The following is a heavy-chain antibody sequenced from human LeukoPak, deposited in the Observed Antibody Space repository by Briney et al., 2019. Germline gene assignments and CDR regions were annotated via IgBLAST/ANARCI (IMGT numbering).Heavy chain of an antibody. D-gene: IGHD3-22*01. J-gene: IGHJ4*02. CDR1: GFTFSSYS. CDR2: ISSSSSTI. Sequence: GGSLRLSCAASGFTFSSYSMNWVRQAPGKGLEWVSYISSSSSTIYYADSVKGRFTISRDNAKNSLYLQMNSLRAEDTAVYYCARNNYYDSSGYPHDYWGQGTLVTVSP. V-gene: IGHV3-48*01. CDR3: ARNNYYDSSGYPHDY.